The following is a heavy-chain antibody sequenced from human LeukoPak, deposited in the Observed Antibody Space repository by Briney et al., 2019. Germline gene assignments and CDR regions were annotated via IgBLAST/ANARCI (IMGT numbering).Heavy chain of an antibody. Sequence: PSETLSLTCAVYAGSFSRYYWSWIRQPPGKGLEWIGEINHRGSTNYNPSLKSRVTISVDTSKNQFSLKLSSVTAADRAVYYCARGRYDIYGVARRRGYYHYTDVCGKGATVTVSS. CDR1: AGSFSRYY. CDR2: INHRGST. CDR3: ARGRYDIYGVARRRGYYHYTDV. J-gene: IGHJ6*03. D-gene: IGHD3-9*01. V-gene: IGHV4-34*01.